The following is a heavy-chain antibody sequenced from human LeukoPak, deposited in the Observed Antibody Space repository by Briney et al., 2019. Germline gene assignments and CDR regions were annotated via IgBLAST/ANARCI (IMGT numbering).Heavy chain of an antibody. D-gene: IGHD5-18*01. Sequence: RGSVKVSCKASGYTFTSYAINWVRQATGQGLEWMGWMNPNSGNTGYAQKFQGRVTMTRNTSISTAYMELSSLRSEDTAVYYCARGLTAGLYWYFGLWGRGTLVTVSS. CDR3: ARGLTAGLYWYFGL. CDR1: GYTFTSYA. CDR2: MNPNSGNT. J-gene: IGHJ2*01. V-gene: IGHV1-8*01.